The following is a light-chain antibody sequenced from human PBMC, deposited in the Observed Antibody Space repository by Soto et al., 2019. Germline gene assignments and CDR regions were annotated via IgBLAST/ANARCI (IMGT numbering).Light chain of an antibody. J-gene: IGLJ1*01. V-gene: IGLV2-18*02. CDR3: NSYTSSNTYV. CDR2: EVN. CDR1: SSDVGSYNH. Sequence: QSVLTQPPSVSGSPGQSVTISCTGTSSDVGSYNHVSWYQQPPGTAPKLMIYEVNNRPSGVPDRFSGSKSGNTASLTITGLQAEDEADYYCNSYTSSNTYVFGTGTKLTVL.